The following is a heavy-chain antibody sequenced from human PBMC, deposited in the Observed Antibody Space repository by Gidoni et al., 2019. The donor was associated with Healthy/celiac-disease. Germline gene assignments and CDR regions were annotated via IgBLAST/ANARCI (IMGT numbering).Heavy chain of an antibody. Sequence: VQMVESGGGVVQPGRSLRLSCAASGFTFSSYGMHWVRQATGKGLEWGAVISYDGSNKYYAYSVQGRFTISRDNSKNPLYLQMNSLRAEDTAVYYCAKAPEGYYYGSGSHDAFDIWCQVTMVTVSS. D-gene: IGHD3-10*01. V-gene: IGHV3-30*18. CDR3: AKAPEGYYYGSGSHDAFDI. CDR1: GFTFSSYG. CDR2: ISYDGSNK. J-gene: IGHJ3*02.